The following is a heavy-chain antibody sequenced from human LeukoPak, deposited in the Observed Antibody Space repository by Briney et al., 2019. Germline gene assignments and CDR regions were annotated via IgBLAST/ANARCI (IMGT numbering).Heavy chain of an antibody. V-gene: IGHV1-58*02. CDR2: IVVGSGNT. Sequence: GASVKVSCKASGFTFTSSVMQWVRQARGQRLEWIGWIVVGSGNTNYAQKFQERVTITRDKSTSTAYMELSSPRSEDTAVYYCAAGIGSRPEYFHYWGQGTLVTVSS. CDR1: GFTFTSSV. D-gene: IGHD1-26*01. CDR3: AAGIGSRPEYFHY. J-gene: IGHJ1*01.